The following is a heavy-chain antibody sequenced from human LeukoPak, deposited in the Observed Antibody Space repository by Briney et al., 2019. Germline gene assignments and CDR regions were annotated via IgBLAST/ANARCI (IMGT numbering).Heavy chain of an antibody. CDR3: ASRSATAPEGFDI. Sequence: SETLSLTCTVYGASFSGYYWTWVRQPPGKGLEWIGEIYHSGSTNHNPSLISRLTISLDKSRNQLSLKLNSVTAADTAVYYCASRSATAPEGFDIWGQGTVVTVSS. D-gene: IGHD2-21*02. CDR1: GASFSGYY. V-gene: IGHV4-34*01. CDR2: IYHSGST. J-gene: IGHJ3*02.